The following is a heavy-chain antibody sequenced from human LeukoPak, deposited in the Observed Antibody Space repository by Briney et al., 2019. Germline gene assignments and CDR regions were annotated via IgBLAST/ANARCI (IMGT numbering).Heavy chain of an antibody. CDR3: ARGGGLDV. J-gene: IGHJ6*02. V-gene: IGHV3-7*03. CDR1: GFTFSSYW. Sequence: GGSLRLSCAASGFTFSSYWMNWARQAPGKGLEWVASINHNGNVNYYVDTVKGRFTISRDNAKNSLYLQMSNLRAEDTAVYFCARGGGLDVWGQGATVTVSS. D-gene: IGHD3-16*01. CDR2: INHNGNVN.